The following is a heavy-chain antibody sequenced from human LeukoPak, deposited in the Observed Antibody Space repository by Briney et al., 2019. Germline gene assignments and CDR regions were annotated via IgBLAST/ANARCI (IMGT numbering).Heavy chain of an antibody. V-gene: IGHV4-4*02. CDR2: IYHSGST. CDR3: ARLYLPATRFDY. J-gene: IGHJ4*02. Sequence: NPSGTLSLTCAVSSGSIFNSNWGSWVRQPPGQGLGWIGSIYHSGSTYYNPSLKSRVTISVDTSKNQFSLKLTSVTAADTAVYYCARLYLPATRFDYWGQGTLVTVSS. CDR1: SGSIFNSNW. D-gene: IGHD5-24*01.